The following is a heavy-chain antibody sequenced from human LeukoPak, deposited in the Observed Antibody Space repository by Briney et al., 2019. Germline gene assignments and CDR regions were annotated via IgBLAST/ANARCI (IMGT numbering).Heavy chain of an antibody. CDR2: IDTVGSTT. D-gene: IGHD1-26*01. V-gene: IGHV3-74*03. CDR1: GFTFRAYW. Sequence: PGGSLRLSCAASGFTFRAYWMHWVRHAPGEGLVWVSRIDTVGSTTTYADSVKGRFTISRDNGKNTLHLQMSSLTAEDTGVYYCARVRSGSDDWVDPWGQGTLVTVSS. J-gene: IGHJ5*02. CDR3: ARVRSGSDDWVDP.